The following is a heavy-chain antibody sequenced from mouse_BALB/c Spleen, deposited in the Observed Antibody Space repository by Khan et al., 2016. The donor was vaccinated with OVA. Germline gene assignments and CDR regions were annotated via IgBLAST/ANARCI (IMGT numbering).Heavy chain of an antibody. J-gene: IGHJ3*01. CDR3: TCVADYYVGEGFAY. CDR1: GFTFSTYG. V-gene: IGHV5-6*01. D-gene: IGHD1-1*02. Sequence: EVQGVESGGDLVKPGGSLKLSCAASGFTFSTYGMSWVRQTPDKRLEWVATVSTGGSYTYYPDSVKGRFTISRDNAKNTLYLQMSGLKSEDTAMFFCTCVADYYVGEGFAYWGQGTLVTVSA. CDR2: VSTGGSYT.